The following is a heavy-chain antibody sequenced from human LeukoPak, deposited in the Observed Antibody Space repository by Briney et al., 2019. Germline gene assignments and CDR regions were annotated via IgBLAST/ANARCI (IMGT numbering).Heavy chain of an antibody. CDR3: ARRMIVLRYFDWPQSMGV. V-gene: IGHV1-8*01. D-gene: IGHD3-9*01. Sequence: RASVKVSCKASGYTFTSYDINWVRQATGQGLEWMGWMNPNSGNTGYAQKFQGRVTMTRNTSISTAYMELSSLRSEDTAVYYCARRMIVLRYFDWPQSMGVWGQGTTVTVSS. CDR2: MNPNSGNT. CDR1: GYTFTSYD. J-gene: IGHJ6*02.